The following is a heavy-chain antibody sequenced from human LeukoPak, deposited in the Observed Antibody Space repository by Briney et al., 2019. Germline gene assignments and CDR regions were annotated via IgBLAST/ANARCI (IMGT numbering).Heavy chain of an antibody. CDR2: INPNSGGT. D-gene: IGHD3-9*01. CDR3: AKLRITIDDAFDI. V-gene: IGHV1-2*02. CDR1: GYTFTSYY. J-gene: IGHJ3*02. Sequence: GASVKVSCKASGYTFTSYYMHWVRQAPGQGLEWMGWINPNSGGTNYAQKFQGRVTMTRDTSISTAYMELSRLRSDDTAVYYCAKLRITIDDAFDIWGQGTMVTVSS.